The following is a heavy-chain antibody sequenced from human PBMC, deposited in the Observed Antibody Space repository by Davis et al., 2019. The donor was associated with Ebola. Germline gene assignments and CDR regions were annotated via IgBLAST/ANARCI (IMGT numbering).Heavy chain of an antibody. J-gene: IGHJ4*02. CDR3: VKGSITMTVVVYFDL. V-gene: IGHV3-64D*06. D-gene: IGHD3-22*01. CDR2: ITNNGGST. CDR1: CFLFSSYA. Sequence: GESLKISCSVSCFLFSSYAMHWVRQAPGKGLQYVSGITNNGGSTYYADSVKGRFIISRDNSKNTLDLQMSSLRIEDTAVYYCVKGSITMTVVVYFDLWGQGTLVTVYS.